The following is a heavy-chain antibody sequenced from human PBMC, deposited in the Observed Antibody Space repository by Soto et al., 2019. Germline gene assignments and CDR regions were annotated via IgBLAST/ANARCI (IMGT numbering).Heavy chain of an antibody. CDR2: ISYDGSNK. D-gene: IGHD1-26*01. Sequence: QVQLVESGGGVVQPGRSLRLSCAASGFTFSSYVMHWVRQAPGKGLEWVAVISYDGSNKYYADSVKGRFTMSRDNSKNTLYLQMNSLRAEDTAVYYCVRGLGPTHDAFDIWGQGAVVTVSS. CDR3: VRGLGPTHDAFDI. J-gene: IGHJ3*02. V-gene: IGHV3-30*03. CDR1: GFTFSSYV.